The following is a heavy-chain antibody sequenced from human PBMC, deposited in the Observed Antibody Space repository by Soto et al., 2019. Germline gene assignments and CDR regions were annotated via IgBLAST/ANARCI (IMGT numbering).Heavy chain of an antibody. CDR1: GGSVSSGSYY. Sequence: SETLSLTCTVSGGSVSSGSYYCSWIRQPPGKGLEWIGYIYYSGSTNYNPSLKSRVTISVDTSKNQFSLKLSSVTAADTAVYYCARFGAAAAHDDNWGRGVLVTVSS. CDR2: IYYSGST. CDR3: ARFGAAAAHDDN. V-gene: IGHV4-61*01. D-gene: IGHD6-13*01. J-gene: IGHJ4*01.